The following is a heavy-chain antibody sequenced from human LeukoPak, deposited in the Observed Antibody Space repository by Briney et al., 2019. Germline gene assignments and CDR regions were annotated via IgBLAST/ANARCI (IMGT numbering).Heavy chain of an antibody. V-gene: IGHV4-59*01. Sequence: KSSETLSLTCTVSGGSISNYYWSWIRQPPGKGLEWIGFTHYTGNTNYNPSLKSRLTIPVATSKNQFSLKLSSVTAADTAVYYCARGLPGAVGAADYWGQGTPVTVSS. J-gene: IGHJ4*02. D-gene: IGHD2-2*01. CDR1: GGSISNYY. CDR2: THYTGNT. CDR3: ARGLPGAVGAADY.